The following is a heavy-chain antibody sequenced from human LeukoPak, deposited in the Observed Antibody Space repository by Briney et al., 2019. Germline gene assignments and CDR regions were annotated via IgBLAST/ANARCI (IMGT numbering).Heavy chain of an antibody. CDR1: GLTFSSYE. CDR3: ARERVYSGYDYFIDSPSDY. CDR2: IRSSGSTI. D-gene: IGHD5-12*01. Sequence: GGSLRLSCAASGLTFSSYEMNWVRQAPGKGLEWVSYIRSSGSTIYYADSVKGRFTISRDNSKNSLYLQMNSLRAEDTAVYYCARERVYSGYDYFIDSPSDYWGQGTLVTVSS. V-gene: IGHV3-48*03. J-gene: IGHJ4*02.